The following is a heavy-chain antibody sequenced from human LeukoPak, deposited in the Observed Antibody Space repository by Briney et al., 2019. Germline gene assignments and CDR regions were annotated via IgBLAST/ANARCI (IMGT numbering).Heavy chain of an antibody. Sequence: GGSLRLSCAASGFTFSSYAMHWVRQAPGKGLEWVAVISYDGSNKYYADSVKGRFTISRDNSKNTLYLQMNSLRAEDTAVYYCARGDEDYGGNSDEAHWFDPWGQGTLVTVSS. CDR3: ARGDEDYGGNSDEAHWFDP. D-gene: IGHD4-23*01. J-gene: IGHJ5*02. CDR1: GFTFSSYA. CDR2: ISYDGSNK. V-gene: IGHV3-30*04.